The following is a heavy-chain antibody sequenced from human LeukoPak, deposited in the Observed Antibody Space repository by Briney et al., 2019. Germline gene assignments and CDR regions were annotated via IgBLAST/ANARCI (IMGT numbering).Heavy chain of an antibody. CDR2: ISSSSSYK. V-gene: IGHV3-21*01. D-gene: IGHD3-10*01. CDR3: ARDRAWGLVWFGEFNFDF. J-gene: IGHJ4*02. CDR1: GFTFSSYS. Sequence: KPGGSLRLSCAASGFTFSSYSMNWVRQAPGKGLEWVSSISSSSSYKYYTDSVKGRFTISRDNSGNTVSLQMKSLRREDAALYFCARDRAWGLVWFGEFNFDFWGQGALVTVSS.